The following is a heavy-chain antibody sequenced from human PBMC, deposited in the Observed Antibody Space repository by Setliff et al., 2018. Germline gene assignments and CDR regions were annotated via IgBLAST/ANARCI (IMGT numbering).Heavy chain of an antibody. D-gene: IGHD4-17*01. V-gene: IGHV1-3*01. CDR3: ARWATVTTENAFDI. CDR2: IKSASGKS. Sequence: ASVKVSCKASGYTFTNHEIHWVRQAPGQRPEYMGWIKSASGKSKSSERFQGRLTFTRDTSASTAYMELSSLRSEDTAVYYCARWATVTTENAFDIWGQGTMVTVSS. CDR1: GYTFTNHE. J-gene: IGHJ3*02.